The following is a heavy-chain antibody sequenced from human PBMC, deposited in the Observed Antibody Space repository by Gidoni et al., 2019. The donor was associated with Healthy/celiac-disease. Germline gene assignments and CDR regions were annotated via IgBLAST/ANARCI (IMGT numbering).Heavy chain of an antibody. CDR2: IYPGDSDT. V-gene: IGHV5-51*03. J-gene: IGHJ3*02. CDR1: GYSFTSYW. CDR3: ARRRTEVYYGSGSYYDAFDI. D-gene: IGHD3-10*01. Sequence: EVQLVQSGAEVKKPGESLKISCKGSGYSFTSYWIGWVRQMPGKGLEWMGIIYPGDSDTRYSPSFQGQVTISADKSISTAYLQWSSLKASDTAMYYCARRRTEVYYGSGSYYDAFDIWGQGTMVTVSS.